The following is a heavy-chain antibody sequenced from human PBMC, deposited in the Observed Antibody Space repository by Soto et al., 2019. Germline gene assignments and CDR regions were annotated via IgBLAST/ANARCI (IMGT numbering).Heavy chain of an antibody. CDR3: ARLFTARFDY. V-gene: IGHV4-61*01. D-gene: IGHD3-3*01. CDR1: GGSVSSGSYY. Sequence: SETLSLTCTVSGGSVSSGSYYWSWIRQPPGKRLEWIGYIHNSGSTKYNPSLSSRVTMSVDTSKNQFSLKLSSVTAADTAVYYCARLFTARFDYWGQGTLVTVSS. CDR2: IHNSGST. J-gene: IGHJ4*02.